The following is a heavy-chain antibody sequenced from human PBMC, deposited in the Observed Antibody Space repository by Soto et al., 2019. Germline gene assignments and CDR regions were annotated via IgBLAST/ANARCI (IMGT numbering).Heavy chain of an antibody. J-gene: IGHJ4*02. CDR2: ISGSGGST. V-gene: IGHV3-23*01. CDR3: AKVSRGIGVVPAAVN. CDR1: GHTFHNYA. Sequence: EVQLLESGGGLEQPGGSLRLSCVGSGHTFHNYAMTWVRQAPGKGLEWVSGISGSGGSTYYADSVRGRFTISRDDAKNTLYLQMHSLRAEDTAVYYCAKVSRGIGVVPAAVNWGQGTLVTVSS. D-gene: IGHD2-2*01.